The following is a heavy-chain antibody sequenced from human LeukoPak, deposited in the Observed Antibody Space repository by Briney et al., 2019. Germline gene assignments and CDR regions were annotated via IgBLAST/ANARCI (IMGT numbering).Heavy chain of an antibody. CDR2: MNPNSGNT. CDR1: GYTFTSYD. D-gene: IGHD3-22*01. Sequence: GASVKVSCKASGYTFTSYDINWVRQATGQGLEWMGWMNPNSGNTGYAHKFQGRVTMTRNTSISTAYMELSSLGSEDTAVYYCARLDSSGYYIFDYWGQGTLVTVSS. CDR3: ARLDSSGYYIFDY. J-gene: IGHJ4*02. V-gene: IGHV1-8*01.